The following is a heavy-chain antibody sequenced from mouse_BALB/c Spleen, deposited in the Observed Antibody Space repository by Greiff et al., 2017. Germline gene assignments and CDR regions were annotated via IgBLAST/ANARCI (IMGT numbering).Heavy chain of an antibody. CDR3: VRRAFDY. V-gene: IGHV10-1*02. J-gene: IGHJ2*01. D-gene: IGHD3-3*01. Sequence: EVKLVESGGGLVQPKGSLKLSCAASGFTFNTYAMNWVRQAPGKGLEWVARIRSKSNNYATYYADSVKDRFTISRDDSQSMLYLQMNNLKTEDTAMYYCVRRAFDYWGQGTTLTVSS. CDR1: GFTFNTYA. CDR2: IRSKSNNYAT.